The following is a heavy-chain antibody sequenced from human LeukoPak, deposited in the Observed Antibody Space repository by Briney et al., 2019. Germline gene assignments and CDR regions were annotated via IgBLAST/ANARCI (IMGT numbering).Heavy chain of an antibody. V-gene: IGHV4-39*01. CDR3: ARSNIGGYSSSWYEIDY. CDR2: IYYSGST. CDR1: GGSISSSNYY. D-gene: IGHD6-13*01. J-gene: IGHJ4*02. Sequence: PSETLSLTCTVSGGSISSSNYYWGWIRQPPGKGLEWIGNIYYSGSTYYNPSLKSRITISVDTSKNQFSLRLSSVTAADTAVYYCARSNIGGYSSSWYEIDYWGQGTLVTVSS.